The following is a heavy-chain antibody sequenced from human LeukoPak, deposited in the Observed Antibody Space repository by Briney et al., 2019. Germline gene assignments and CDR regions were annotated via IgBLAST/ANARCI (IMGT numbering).Heavy chain of an antibody. CDR1: GFTFSSYS. V-gene: IGHV3-48*04. CDR2: ISRSGSTI. J-gene: IGHJ4*02. Sequence: PGGSLRLSCAASGFTFSSYSMNWVRQAPGKGLEWVSYISRSGSTIDYADSVKGRFTISRDNAKNSLYLQMNSLRAEDTAVYYCSRLRGYSYGYADYWGQGTLVTVSS. D-gene: IGHD5-18*01. CDR3: SRLRGYSYGYADY.